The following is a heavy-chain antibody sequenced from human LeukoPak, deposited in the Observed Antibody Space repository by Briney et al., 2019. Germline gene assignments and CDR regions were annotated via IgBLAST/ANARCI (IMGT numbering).Heavy chain of an antibody. CDR2: INPSGGST. D-gene: IGHD3-16*02. V-gene: IGHV1-46*01. J-gene: IGHJ3*02. CDR1: GYTFTSYY. CDR3: ARMYYDYVWGSYCYLPRDDAFDI. Sequence: ASVKVSCKASGYTFTSYYMHWVRQAPGQGLEWMGIINPSGGSTSYAQKFQGRVTMTRDMSTSTVYMELSSLRSEDTAVYYCARMYYDYVWGSYCYLPRDDAFDIWGQGTMVTVSS.